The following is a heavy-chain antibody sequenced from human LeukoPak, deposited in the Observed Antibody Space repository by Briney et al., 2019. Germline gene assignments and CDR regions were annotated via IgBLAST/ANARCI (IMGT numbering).Heavy chain of an antibody. J-gene: IGHJ4*02. CDR1: GFTFDDYT. CDR2: ISWDGGST. Sequence: GSLRLSCAASGFTFDDYTMHWVRQAPGKGLEWVSLISWDGGSTYYADSVKGRFTISRDNSKNSLYLQMNSLRTEDTALYYCAKDRVAGEGAYYFDYWGQGTLVTVSS. D-gene: IGHD1-26*01. CDR3: AKDRVAGEGAYYFDY. V-gene: IGHV3-43*01.